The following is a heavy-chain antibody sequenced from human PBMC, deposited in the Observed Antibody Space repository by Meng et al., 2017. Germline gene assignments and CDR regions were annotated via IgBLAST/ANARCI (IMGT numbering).Heavy chain of an antibody. CDR1: GFTFSNAW. V-gene: IGHV3-15*01. Sequence: GESLKISCAASGFTFSNAWMSWVRQAPGKGLEWVGRIKSKTDGGTTDYAAPVKGRFTISRDDSKNTLYLKMNSLKTEDTAVYYCTTIQAGYDFWSGTYYYYGMDVWGQGTTVTVSS. D-gene: IGHD3-3*01. CDR2: IKSKTDGGTT. CDR3: TTIQAGYDFWSGTYYYYGMDV. J-gene: IGHJ6*02.